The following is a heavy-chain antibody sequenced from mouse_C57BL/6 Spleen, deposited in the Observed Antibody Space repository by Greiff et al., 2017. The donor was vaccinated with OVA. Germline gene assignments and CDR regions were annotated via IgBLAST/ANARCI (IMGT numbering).Heavy chain of an antibody. D-gene: IGHD1-1*01. CDR3: AIYYGSSYEDLSL. Sequence: VQLQQPGAELVKPGASVKVSCKASGYTFTSYWMHWVKQRPGKGLEWIGRINPSDSDTNYNQKFKGKATLTVDKSSSTAYMQLSSLTSEYSAVYYCAIYYGSSYEDLSLWGTGTTVTVSS. J-gene: IGHJ1*03. CDR1: GYTFTSYW. V-gene: IGHV1-74*01. CDR2: INPSDSDT.